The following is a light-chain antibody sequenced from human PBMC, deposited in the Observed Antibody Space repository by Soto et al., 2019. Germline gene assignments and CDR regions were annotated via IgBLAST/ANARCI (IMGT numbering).Light chain of an antibody. V-gene: IGKV1-5*03. Sequence: DIQVTQYPSTLSASVGDRVTITCRASQSISVWLAWYQQKAGKAPNLLIYKASRLESGVPSRFSGSGSETEFTLTISGLQPGDSATYYCQQYNSYSPTFGQGTKVDIK. J-gene: IGKJ1*01. CDR3: QQYNSYSPT. CDR2: KAS. CDR1: QSISVW.